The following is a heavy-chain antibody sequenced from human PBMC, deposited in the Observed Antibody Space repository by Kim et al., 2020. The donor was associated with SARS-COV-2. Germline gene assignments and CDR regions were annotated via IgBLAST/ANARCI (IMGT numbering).Heavy chain of an antibody. D-gene: IGHD5-12*01. CDR2: T. CDR3: ARDLFGYDSDY. J-gene: IGHJ4*02. Sequence: TSYADSVKGRFTISRDNAKNTLYRQMNSLRAEDTAVYYCARDLFGYDSDYWGQGTLVTVSS. V-gene: IGHV3-74*01.